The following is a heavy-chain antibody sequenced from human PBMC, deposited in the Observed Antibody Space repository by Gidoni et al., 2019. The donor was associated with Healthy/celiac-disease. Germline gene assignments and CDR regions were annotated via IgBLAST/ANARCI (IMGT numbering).Heavy chain of an antibody. CDR3: ARQRRSTMVRDTFDY. Sequence: QLQLQESGPGLVKPSETLSHTCTVSGGSISISRYYWGWIRQPPGKVLEWIGSIYYSGSTYYNPSLKSRVTISVDTSKTQFSLKLSFVTAADTAVYYCARQRRSTMVRDTFDYWGQGTLVTVSS. CDR2: IYYSGST. V-gene: IGHV4-39*01. J-gene: IGHJ4*02. D-gene: IGHD3-10*01. CDR1: GGSISISRYY.